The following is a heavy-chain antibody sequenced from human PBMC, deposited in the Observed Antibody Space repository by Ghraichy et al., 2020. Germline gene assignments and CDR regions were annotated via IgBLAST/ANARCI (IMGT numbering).Heavy chain of an antibody. CDR2: ISSSGSTI. CDR1: GFTFSSYE. J-gene: IGHJ4*02. V-gene: IGHV3-48*03. CDR3: ARAGYDYIWGSYRPSLFDY. Sequence: GSLRLSCAASGFTFSSYEMNWVRQAPGKGLEWVSYISSSGSTIYYADSVKGRFTISRDNAKNSLYLQMNSLRAEDTAVYYCARAGYDYIWGSYRPSLFDYWGQGTLVTVSS. D-gene: IGHD3-16*02.